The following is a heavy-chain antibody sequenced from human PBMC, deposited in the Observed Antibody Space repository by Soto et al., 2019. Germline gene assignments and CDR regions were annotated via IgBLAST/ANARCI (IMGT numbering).Heavy chain of an antibody. D-gene: IGHD3-3*01. Sequence: ASVEVSCKASGYTFTSYYMHWVRHNPGQGLEWMGIINPSGGSTSYAQKFQGRVTMTRDTSTSTVYMELSSLRSEDTAVYYCARTYYDFWSGYYTSVYGLDVWGQETSVTVSS. CDR1: GYTFTSYY. CDR2: INPSGGST. CDR3: ARTYYDFWSGYYTSVYGLDV. V-gene: IGHV1-46*01. J-gene: IGHJ6*02.